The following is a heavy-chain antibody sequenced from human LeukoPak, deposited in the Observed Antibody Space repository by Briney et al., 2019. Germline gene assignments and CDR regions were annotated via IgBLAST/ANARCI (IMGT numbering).Heavy chain of an antibody. CDR3: ARHTSSIAAAGNIYFDY. D-gene: IGHD6-13*01. CDR1: GYSFTSYW. J-gene: IGHJ4*02. V-gene: IGHV5-51*01. CDR2: IYPGDSDT. Sequence: GESLKISCKGSGYSFTSYWIGWVRQMAGRGLEWMGIIYPGDSDTRYSPSFQGQVTISADKSISTAYLQWSSLKASDTAMYYCARHTSSIAAAGNIYFDYWGQGTLVTVSS.